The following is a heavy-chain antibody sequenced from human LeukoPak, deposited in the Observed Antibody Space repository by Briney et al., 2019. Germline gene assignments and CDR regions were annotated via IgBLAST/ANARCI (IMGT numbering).Heavy chain of an antibody. CDR3: AKGQTALVPNYVDY. CDR2: ISWNSENI. Sequence: GGSLRLSCAASGFTFDHYAMHWVRQAPGKGLEWVSGISWNSENIGYADAVKGRFSISRDNAKKSLHLQMNSLRPEDTALYYCAKGQTALVPNYVDYWGQGILVTVSS. CDR1: GFTFDHYA. D-gene: IGHD5-18*01. V-gene: IGHV3-9*01. J-gene: IGHJ4*02.